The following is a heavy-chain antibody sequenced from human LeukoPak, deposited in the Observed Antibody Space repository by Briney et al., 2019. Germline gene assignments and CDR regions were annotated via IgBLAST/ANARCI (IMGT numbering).Heavy chain of an antibody. Sequence: GGSLTLSCAASGVTFSSYGMRWVRQAPGKGLEWVAFIRYDGSNKYYADSVKGRFTISRDNSKNPLYLQMNSLRAEDTAEYYCAKGPDLGSGSYFFDYWGQGTLVTVSS. V-gene: IGHV3-30*02. D-gene: IGHD3-10*01. CDR2: IRYDGSNK. J-gene: IGHJ4*02. CDR1: GVTFSSYG. CDR3: AKGPDLGSGSYFFDY.